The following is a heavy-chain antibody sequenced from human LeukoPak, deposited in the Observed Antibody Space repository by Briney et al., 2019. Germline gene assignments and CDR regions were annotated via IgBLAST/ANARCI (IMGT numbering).Heavy chain of an antibody. CDR1: GFTFSSYS. J-gene: IGHJ3*02. Sequence: GGSLRLSCVVSGFTFSSYSMSWVRQAPGKGLEWVSSISASSNFISYADSVKGRFTISRDNAKKSLYLQMNSVRAEDTAVYCCARVQNSAFDIWGQGTMVTVSS. D-gene: IGHD1-1*01. CDR3: ARVQNSAFDI. CDR2: ISASSNFI. V-gene: IGHV3-21*01.